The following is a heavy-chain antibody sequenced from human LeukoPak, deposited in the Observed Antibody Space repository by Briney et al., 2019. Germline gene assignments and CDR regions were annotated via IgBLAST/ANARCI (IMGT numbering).Heavy chain of an antibody. CDR1: GFTFSSYS. CDR2: ISSSSSYI. Sequence: GGSLRLSCAASGFTFSSYSMNWVRQAPGKGLEWVSSISSSSSYIYYADSVKGRFTISRDNSKNTLYLQMNSLRADDTAVYYCAKRQQASHFFDYWGQGTLVTVSS. J-gene: IGHJ4*02. CDR3: AKRQQASHFFDY. D-gene: IGHD6-13*01. V-gene: IGHV3-21*04.